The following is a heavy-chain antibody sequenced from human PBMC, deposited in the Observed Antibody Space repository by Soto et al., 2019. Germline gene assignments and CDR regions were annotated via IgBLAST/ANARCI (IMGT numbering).Heavy chain of an antibody. Sequence: ASVKVSCKASGYTFTSYYMHWVRQAPGQGLEWMGIINPSGGSTSYAQKFQGRVTMTRDTSTSTVYMELSSLRSEDTAVYYCARLSGSYSYYYYYGMDVWGQGTTVTVSS. CDR3: ARLSGSYSYYYYYGMDV. CDR1: GYTFTSYY. CDR2: INPSGGST. V-gene: IGHV1-46*03. D-gene: IGHD1-26*01. J-gene: IGHJ6*02.